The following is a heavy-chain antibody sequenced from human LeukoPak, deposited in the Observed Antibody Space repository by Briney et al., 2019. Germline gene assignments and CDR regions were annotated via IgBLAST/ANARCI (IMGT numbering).Heavy chain of an antibody. J-gene: IGHJ5*02. CDR1: GGYISGHY. D-gene: IGHD6-13*01. CDR3: ARVVAAAGNNWFDP. CDR2: IYDSGST. V-gene: IGHV4-59*11. Sequence: PSETLSLTCTVSGGYISGHYWTWIRQPPGKGLEWIGYIYDSGSTTYNPSLKSRVTISIDTSKNQFSLKLNSVTAADTAVYYCARVVAAAGNNWFDPWGQGTLVTVSS.